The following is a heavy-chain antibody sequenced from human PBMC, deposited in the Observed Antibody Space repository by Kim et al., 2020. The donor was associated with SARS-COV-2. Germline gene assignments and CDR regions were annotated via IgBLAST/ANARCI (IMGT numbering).Heavy chain of an antibody. V-gene: IGHV3-74*01. CDR3: ARDGGGLRTDI. J-gene: IGHJ3*02. D-gene: IGHD5-12*01. CDR1: GFTFSWYW. Sequence: GGSLRLSCAASGFTFSWYWMHWVRQAPGKGLVWVSRIKGDGSGTSYADSVKGRFTISRDNAKNTLYLQMNSLRAEDTPVYYCARDGGGLRTDIWGQGTMVTVSS. CDR2: IKGDGSGT.